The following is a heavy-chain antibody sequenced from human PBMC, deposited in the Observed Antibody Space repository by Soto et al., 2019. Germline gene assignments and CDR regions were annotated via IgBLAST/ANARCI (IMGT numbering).Heavy chain of an antibody. CDR2: IYYSGST. J-gene: IGHJ4*02. CDR3: AGTLWLIFRSAYYFDY. Sequence: SETLSLTCTVSGGSISSSSYYWSWNRQPPGKGLEWIGSIYYSGSTYYNPSLKSRVTISVDTSKNQFSLKLSSVTAADTAVYYCAGTLWLIFRSAYYFDYWGQGTLVTVSS. V-gene: IGHV4-39*01. D-gene: IGHD2-21*01. CDR1: GGSISSSSYY.